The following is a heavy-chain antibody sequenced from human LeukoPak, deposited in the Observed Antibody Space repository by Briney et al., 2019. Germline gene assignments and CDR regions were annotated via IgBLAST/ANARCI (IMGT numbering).Heavy chain of an antibody. J-gene: IGHJ6*03. Sequence: SQTLSLTCTVSGGSISSSSYYWGWIRQPPGKGLEWIGSIYYSGSTYNNPSLKSRVTISVDTSKNQCSLKLSSVTAADTGVDYCARASQDEKVTPKSFFGYYYMDVWGKGTTVTVSS. D-gene: IGHD3-10*01. CDR1: GGSISSSSYY. V-gene: IGHV4-39*07. CDR3: ARASQDEKVTPKSFFGYYYMDV. CDR2: IYYSGST.